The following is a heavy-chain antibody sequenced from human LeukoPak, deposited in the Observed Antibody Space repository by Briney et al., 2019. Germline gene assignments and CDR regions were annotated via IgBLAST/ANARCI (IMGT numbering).Heavy chain of an antibody. V-gene: IGHV4-59*01. D-gene: IGHD3-9*01. CDR2: IYYSGST. CDR3: ARGHPNYDILTGYYMEGFWDY. J-gene: IGHJ4*02. CDR1: GGSISSYY. Sequence: PSETLSLTCTVSGGSISSYYWSWIRQPPGKGLEWIGYIYYSGSTNYNPSLKSRVTISVDTSKNQFSLKLSSVTAADTAVYYCARGHPNYDILTGYYMEGFWDYWGQGTLVTVSS.